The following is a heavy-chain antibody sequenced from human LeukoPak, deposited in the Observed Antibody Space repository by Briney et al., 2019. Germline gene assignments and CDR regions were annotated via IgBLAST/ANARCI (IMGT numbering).Heavy chain of an antibody. CDR2: ITSGAGST. V-gene: IGHV3-11*01. D-gene: IGHD3-16*01. J-gene: IGHJ4*02. CDR3: TRERRGTYYAFES. Sequence: GGSLRLSCDASGFSISDYYMSWIRQSPGKGLEWISYITSGAGSTKYADSVKGRFTISRDKAKNSVALQLNSLRAEDTAVYYCTRERRGTYYAFESWGQGTLVTVSS. CDR1: GFSISDYY.